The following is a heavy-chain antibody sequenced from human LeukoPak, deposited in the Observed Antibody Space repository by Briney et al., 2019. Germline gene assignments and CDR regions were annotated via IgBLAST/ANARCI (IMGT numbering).Heavy chain of an antibody. D-gene: IGHD3-10*01. CDR1: GDSISPYY. J-gene: IGHJ5*02. V-gene: IGHV4-59*01. Sequence: SETLSLTCTVSGDSISPYYWSWIRQPPGKGLEWIGYIYYTGSTNYNPSLKSRVTISVDTSNNHFSLKLSSVTAADTAVYYCAREMLSYGSGSYYSWFDPWGQGTLVTVSS. CDR2: IYYTGST. CDR3: AREMLSYGSGSYYSWFDP.